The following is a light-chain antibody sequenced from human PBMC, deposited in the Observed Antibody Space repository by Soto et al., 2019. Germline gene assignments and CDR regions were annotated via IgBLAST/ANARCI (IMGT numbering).Light chain of an antibody. CDR1: QSVRTF. J-gene: IGKJ5*01. CDR2: DAS. CDR3: QQRSNWPPIT. Sequence: EIVLTQSPATLSLSPGDRATLACRASQSVRTFLACYQQKPGQAPRLLIYDASNRATGVPARFSGSGSGTDFTLTISSLEPEDFAVYFCQQRSNWPPITFGQGTRVEIK. V-gene: IGKV3-11*01.